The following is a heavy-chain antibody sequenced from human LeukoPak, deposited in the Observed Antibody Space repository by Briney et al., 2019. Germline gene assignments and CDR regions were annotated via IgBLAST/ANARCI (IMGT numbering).Heavy chain of an antibody. D-gene: IGHD2-2*01. J-gene: IGHJ4*02. CDR2: IIPVFGTA. V-gene: IGHV1-69*06. Sequence: SVKVSCKASGGTFSSYAINWVRQAPGQGLEWMGAIIPVFGTANYAQSFKGRVTVTADKSTNTAYMELSRRRPEDTAVYYCMKVGSKWYHYWGEGTLVTVSS. CDR1: GGTFSSYA. CDR3: MKVGSKWYHY.